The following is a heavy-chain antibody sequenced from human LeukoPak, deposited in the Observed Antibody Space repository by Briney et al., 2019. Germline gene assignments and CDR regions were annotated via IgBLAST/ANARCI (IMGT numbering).Heavy chain of an antibody. V-gene: IGHV4-4*07. CDR3: ARDLTVGIYYYYMDV. CDR2: IYTSGST. Sequence: PSETLSLTCTVSGGSISSYYWIWIRQPAGKGLEGSGHIYTSGSTNYNTSLKSRVTMSVDTSKDQFSLKLSSVTAADTAVYYCARDLTVGIYYYYMDVWGKGTTVTVSS. D-gene: IGHD7-27*01. J-gene: IGHJ6*03. CDR1: GGSISSYY.